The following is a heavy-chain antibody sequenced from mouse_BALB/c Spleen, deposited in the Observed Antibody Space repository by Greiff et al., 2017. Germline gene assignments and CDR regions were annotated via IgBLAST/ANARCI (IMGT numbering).Heavy chain of an antibody. J-gene: IGHJ1*01. CDR1: GYAFTSYN. CDR3: ARREDYGSSYGHWYFDV. CDR2: IDPYNGGT. Sequence: EVQLQQSGPELVKPGASVKVSCKASGYAFTSYNMSWVKQSHGKSLEWIGYIDPYNGGTSYNQKFKGKATLTVDKSSSTAYMHLNSLTSEDSAVYYCARREDYGSSYGHWYFDVWGAGTTVTVSS. V-gene: IGHV1S135*01. D-gene: IGHD1-1*01.